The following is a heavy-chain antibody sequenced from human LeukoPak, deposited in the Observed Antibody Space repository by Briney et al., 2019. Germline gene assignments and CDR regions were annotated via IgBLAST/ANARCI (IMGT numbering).Heavy chain of an antibody. CDR2: IYTSGST. CDR1: GGSINSGSYF. D-gene: IGHD2/OR15-2a*01. Sequence: PSETLSLTCTVSGGSINSGSYFWSWIRQPAGRGLEWIGRIYTSGSTDYSPSLKSRVTISSDTSKNQFSLKLRSVTAADTAVYYCARATYALGVDYWGQGTLVTVSS. CDR3: ARATYALGVDY. V-gene: IGHV4-61*02. J-gene: IGHJ4*02.